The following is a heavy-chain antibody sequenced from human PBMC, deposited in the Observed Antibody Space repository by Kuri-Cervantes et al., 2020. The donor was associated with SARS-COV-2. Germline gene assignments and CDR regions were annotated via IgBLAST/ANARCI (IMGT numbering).Heavy chain of an antibody. V-gene: IGHV3-74*01. J-gene: IGHJ4*02. CDR2: INSDGSST. Sequence: GESLKISCAASGFTFSSYAMSWVRQAPGKGLVWVSRINSDGSSTSYADSVKGRFTISRDNAKNTLYLQMNSLRAEDTAVYYCARGGVVVAAIYFDYWGQGTLVTVSS. CDR3: ARGGVVVAAIYFDY. CDR1: GFTFSSYA. D-gene: IGHD2-15*01.